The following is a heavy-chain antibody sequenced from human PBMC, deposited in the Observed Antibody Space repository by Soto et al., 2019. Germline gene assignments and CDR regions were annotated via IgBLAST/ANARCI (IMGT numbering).Heavy chain of an antibody. CDR2: ISSNGGST. D-gene: IGHD6-13*01. Sequence: PGGSLRLSCSASGFTFSSYAMHWVRQAPGKGLEYVSAISSNGGSTYYADSVKGRFTISRDNSKNTLYLQMSSLRAEDTAVYYCVKDVIGCSSSWYGLCYFAYWGQGTLVTVSS. V-gene: IGHV3-64D*08. CDR3: VKDVIGCSSSWYGLCYFAY. CDR1: GFTFSSYA. J-gene: IGHJ4*02.